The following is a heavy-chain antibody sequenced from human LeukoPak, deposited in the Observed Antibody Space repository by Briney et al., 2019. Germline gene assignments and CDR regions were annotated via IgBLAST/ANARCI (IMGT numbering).Heavy chain of an antibody. Sequence: PSETLSLTCAVSAGSISSSGHFWSWIRQQPGKGLEWIGYIYYTGSSYYHPSHKSRLTIYVDTSENQFSLKLSAVTAADTAVYYCARGYGPFDPWGQGTMVSVPS. CDR1: AGSISSSGHF. CDR2: IYYTGSS. V-gene: IGHV4-31*02. D-gene: IGHD5-12*01. CDR3: ARGYGPFDP. J-gene: IGHJ5*02.